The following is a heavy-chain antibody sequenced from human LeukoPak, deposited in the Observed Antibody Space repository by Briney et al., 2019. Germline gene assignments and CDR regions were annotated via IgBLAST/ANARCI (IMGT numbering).Heavy chain of an antibody. V-gene: IGHV1-8*01. CDR2: MNPNSGNT. Sequence: ASVKVSCKASGYTFTSYDINWVRQPTGQGLEWMGWMNPNSGNTGYAQKFQGRVTMTRNTSISTAYIELSSLRSEDTAVYYCARVIRDIVVVPAAMKDWGEGTLVTVSS. D-gene: IGHD2-2*01. J-gene: IGHJ4*02. CDR1: GYTFTSYD. CDR3: ARVIRDIVVVPAAMKD.